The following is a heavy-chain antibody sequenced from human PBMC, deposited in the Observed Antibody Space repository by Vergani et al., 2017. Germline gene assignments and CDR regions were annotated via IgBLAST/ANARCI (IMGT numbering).Heavy chain of an antibody. D-gene: IGHD2-2*03. V-gene: IGHV1-2*02. CDR3: ARDGYSSSTSCYGWFDP. CDR1: GYTFTGYY. CDR2: INPNSGGT. Sequence: QVQLVQSGAEVKKPGASVKVSCKASGYTFTGYYMHWVRQAPGQGLEWMGWINPNSGGTNYAQKFQGRVTMTRDTSISTAYMELSRLRSDDTAVYYCARDGYSSSTSCYGWFDPWGQGTLVTVSS. J-gene: IGHJ5*02.